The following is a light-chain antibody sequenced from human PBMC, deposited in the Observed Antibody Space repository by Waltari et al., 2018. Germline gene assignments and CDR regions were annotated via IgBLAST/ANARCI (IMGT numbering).Light chain of an antibody. CDR1: QSVGWS. CDR2: GAS. Sequence: EIVLTQSPGTLSLSPGEGATLSCRASQSVGWSLAWYQQKPGQAPRPVIYGASSRATGIPDRFSGSGSGTDFSLTISRLEPEDFAVYYCQHYVRLPVTFGQGTKVEI. V-gene: IGKV3-20*01. J-gene: IGKJ1*01. CDR3: QHYVRLPVT.